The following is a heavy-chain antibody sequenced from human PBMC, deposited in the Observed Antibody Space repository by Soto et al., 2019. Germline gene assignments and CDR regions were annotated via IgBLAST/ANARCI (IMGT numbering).Heavy chain of an antibody. Sequence: SGGSLRLSCAASGFTFSDYYMSWIRQAPGKGLEWVSYISSSSSYTNYADSVKGRFTISRDNAKNSLYLQMNSLRAEDTAVYYCARVMGVTMIVGENYGMDVWGQGTTVTVSS. J-gene: IGHJ6*02. V-gene: IGHV3-11*06. CDR1: GFTFSDYY. D-gene: IGHD3-22*01. CDR2: ISSSSSYT. CDR3: ARVMGVTMIVGENYGMDV.